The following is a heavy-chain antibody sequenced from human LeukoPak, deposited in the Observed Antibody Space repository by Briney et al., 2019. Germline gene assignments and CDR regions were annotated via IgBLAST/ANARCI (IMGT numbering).Heavy chain of an antibody. V-gene: IGHV4-39*07. J-gene: IGHJ4*02. D-gene: IGHD3-22*01. Sequence: SETLSLTCTVSGGSISSNDYYWGWIRQPPGKGLEWIASIYLSGSTYYKPSFKSRVTISVDTSKNQFSLKLSSVTAADTAAYYCMRDAIVVVTPHRYFDYWGQGILVTVSS. CDR1: GGSISSNDYY. CDR3: MRDAIVVVTPHRYFDY. CDR2: IYLSGST.